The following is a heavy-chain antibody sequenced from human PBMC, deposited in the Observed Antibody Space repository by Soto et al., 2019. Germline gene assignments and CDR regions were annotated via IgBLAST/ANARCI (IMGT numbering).Heavy chain of an antibody. V-gene: IGHV3-48*04. D-gene: IGHD2-2*01. J-gene: IGHJ3*01. CDR1: GFTFTSHS. CDR3: ARSAYQLLRKDAFDF. CDR2: ISGASTHI. Sequence: EVQLVESGGGLVQPRGSLSLSCAASGFTFTSHSMNWVRQAPGKGLEWISYISGASTHIYYADSVKGRFTISRDNAKNSPSLQMNSLRAEDTAGYYCARSAYQLLRKDAFDFWGQGTMVSVSS.